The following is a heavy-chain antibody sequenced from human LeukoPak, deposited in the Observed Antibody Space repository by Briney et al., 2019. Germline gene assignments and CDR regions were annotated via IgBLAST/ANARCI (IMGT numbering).Heavy chain of an antibody. CDR1: GGSISSSSYY. J-gene: IGHJ1*01. D-gene: IGHD3-22*01. Sequence: SETLSLTCTVSGGSISSSSYYWGWIRQPPGKGLEWIGSIYYSGSTYYNPSLKSRVTISVDTSKNQFSLKLSSVTAADTAVYYCARSSGFYPEYLQHWGQGTLFTVSS. V-gene: IGHV4-39*01. CDR3: ARSSGFYPEYLQH. CDR2: IYYSGST.